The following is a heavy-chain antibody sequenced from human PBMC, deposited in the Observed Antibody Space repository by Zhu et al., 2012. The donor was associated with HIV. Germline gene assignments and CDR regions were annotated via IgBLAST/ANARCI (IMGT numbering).Heavy chain of an antibody. CDR1: GGSISSGDYY. V-gene: IGHV4-30-4*08. D-gene: IGHD3-10*01. Sequence: QVQLQESGPGLVKPSQTLSLTCTVSGGSISSGDYYWSWIRQPPGKGLEWIAYIHHSGTTYYNPSLKSRLSISIDTSKNQFSLRLSSVSAADTAVYFRARADGSGTYYYYYMDVWGQRATVTVSS. CDR2: IHHSGTT. J-gene: IGHJ6*03. CDR3: ARADGSGTYYYYYMDV.